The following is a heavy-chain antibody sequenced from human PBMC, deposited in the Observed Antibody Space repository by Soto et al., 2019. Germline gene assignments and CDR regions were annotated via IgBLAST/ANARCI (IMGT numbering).Heavy chain of an antibody. V-gene: IGHV3-23*01. CDR3: AKAPTYDYYYYMDV. J-gene: IGHJ6*03. Sequence: EVHLLESGGGLVQPGGSLRLSCAASGFSFNTYAMKWVRQAPGKGLECVSAISAGGGNTYYADSVKGRFTISRDNSKNTLYLQMNSLRADDTAVYYCAKAPTYDYYYYMDVWGKGTTVTVSS. CDR1: GFSFNTYA. CDR2: ISAGGGNT.